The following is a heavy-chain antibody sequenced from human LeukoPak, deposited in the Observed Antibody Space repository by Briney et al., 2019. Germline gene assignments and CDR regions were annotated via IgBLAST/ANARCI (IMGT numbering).Heavy chain of an antibody. Sequence: GASVEVSCKASGYTFTSYGISWVRQAPGQGLEWMGWISAYNGNTNYAQKLQGRVTMTTDTSTSTAYMELRSLRSDDTAVYYCARPRYGSGSYYNDYWGQGTLVTVSS. CDR1: GYTFTSYG. CDR3: ARPRYGSGSYYNDY. D-gene: IGHD3-10*01. V-gene: IGHV1-18*01. CDR2: ISAYNGNT. J-gene: IGHJ4*02.